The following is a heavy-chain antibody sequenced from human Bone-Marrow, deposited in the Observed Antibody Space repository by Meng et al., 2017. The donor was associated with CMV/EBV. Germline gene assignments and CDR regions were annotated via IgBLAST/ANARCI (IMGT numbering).Heavy chain of an antibody. CDR2: IYYSGST. Sequence: SIRSDSQYGGWISQSPGKGLEWIGNIYYSGSTYYNPSLKSRVTISVDSSKRQFSLKLTSVTAGDTAVYYCARRGPYYNSSPYYFDYWGRGTLVTVSS. V-gene: IGHV4-39*01. J-gene: IGHJ4*02. CDR1: SIRSDSQY. D-gene: IGHD3-22*01. CDR3: ARRGPYYNSSPYYFDY.